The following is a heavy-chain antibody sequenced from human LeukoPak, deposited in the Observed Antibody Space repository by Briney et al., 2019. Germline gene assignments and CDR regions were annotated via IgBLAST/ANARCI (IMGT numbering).Heavy chain of an antibody. D-gene: IGHD3-16*02. CDR1: GFTFSSYA. CDR2: ISGSGGST. J-gene: IGHJ4*02. V-gene: IGHV3-23*01. CDR3: ARDNGYYFDY. Sequence: GGSLRLSCAASGFTFSSYAMSWVRQAPGKGLEWVSAISGSGGSTYYADSVKGRFTISRDNSRNTVYLQMNSLRAEDTAVYYCARDNGYYFDYWGQGTLVTVSS.